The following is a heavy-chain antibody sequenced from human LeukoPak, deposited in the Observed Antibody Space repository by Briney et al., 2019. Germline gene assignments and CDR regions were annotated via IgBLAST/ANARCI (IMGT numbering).Heavy chain of an antibody. CDR2: ISGSGGST. Sequence: GGSLRLSCAASGFTFSSYAMSWVRQAPGKGLEWVSAISGSGGSTYYADSVKARFTISRDNAKNTLYLQMNSLRAEDTAVYYRAREGYYDSSGYHPPLKYWGQGTLVTVSS. D-gene: IGHD3-22*01. J-gene: IGHJ4*02. CDR3: AREGYYDSSGYHPPLKY. CDR1: GFTFSSYA. V-gene: IGHV3-23*01.